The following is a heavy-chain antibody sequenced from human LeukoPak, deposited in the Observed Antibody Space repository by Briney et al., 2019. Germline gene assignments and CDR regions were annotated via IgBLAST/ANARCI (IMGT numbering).Heavy chain of an antibody. CDR3: VYGDYGGGFDY. Sequence: GGSLRLSCAASGFTFSSYWMNWVRQAPGKGLEWVANIKQDGSEKYYVASVKGRFTISRDNAKNSLYLQMNSLRAEDTAMHYCVYGDYGGGFDYWGQGTLVTVSS. J-gene: IGHJ4*02. D-gene: IGHD4-17*01. CDR1: GFTFSSYW. CDR2: IKQDGSEK. V-gene: IGHV3-7*03.